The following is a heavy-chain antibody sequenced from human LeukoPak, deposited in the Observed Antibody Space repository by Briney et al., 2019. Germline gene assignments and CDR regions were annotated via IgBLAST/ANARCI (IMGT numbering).Heavy chain of an antibody. CDR3: AGEVAGTLLGFDH. CDR2: IIPIFGTA. Sequence: SVKVSCKASGGTFSSYAISWVRHAPGQGLEWMGGIIPIFGTANYAQKFQDRVTITTDESTSTAYMELSSMRSADTAVYYCAGEVAGTLLGFDHWGQGTLVTVSS. CDR1: GGTFSSYA. D-gene: IGHD6-19*01. J-gene: IGHJ5*02. V-gene: IGHV1-69*05.